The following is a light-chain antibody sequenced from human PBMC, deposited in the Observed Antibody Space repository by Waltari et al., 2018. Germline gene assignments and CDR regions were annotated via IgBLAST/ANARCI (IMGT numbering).Light chain of an antibody. J-gene: IGLJ3*02. CDR3: QSYDSTLSGWV. CDR1: HSNIGARFD. V-gene: IGLV1-40*01. CDR2: GNN. Sequence: QSVLTQPPSVSGAPGQTVTIACAGSHSNIGARFDIFWYRQFPGTAPRLLMFGNNNRPSGLPARFSVSKSGTSASLAITGLQNEDEADYYCQSYDSTLSGWVFGGGTKLTVL.